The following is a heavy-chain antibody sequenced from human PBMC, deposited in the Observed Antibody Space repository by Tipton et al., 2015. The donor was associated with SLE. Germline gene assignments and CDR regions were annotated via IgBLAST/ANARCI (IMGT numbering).Heavy chain of an antibody. J-gene: IGHJ4*02. Sequence: TLSLTCTVSGGSISSHYWSWIRQPPGKGLEWIGYIYNTGSTNYNPSLKSRVTISVDTSKNQFSLKLSSVTAADTAVYYCARSQAGAAAGFDYWGQGTLVTVSS. CDR2: IYNTGST. CDR3: ARSQAGAAAGFDY. V-gene: IGHV4-59*11. CDR1: GGSISSHY. D-gene: IGHD6-13*01.